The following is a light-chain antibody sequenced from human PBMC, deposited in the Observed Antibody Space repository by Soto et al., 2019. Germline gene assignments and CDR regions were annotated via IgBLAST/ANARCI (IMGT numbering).Light chain of an antibody. Sequence: DIQMTQSPSTLSASVGDMVTITCRASQSISSWLAWYQQKPGKAPKLLIYKASSLKSGVPSRFSGSGSGTEFTLTISSLQPDDFATYYGQHYNSYSEAFGQGTKVDIK. CDR2: KAS. CDR1: QSISSW. J-gene: IGKJ1*01. V-gene: IGKV1-5*03. CDR3: QHYNSYSEA.